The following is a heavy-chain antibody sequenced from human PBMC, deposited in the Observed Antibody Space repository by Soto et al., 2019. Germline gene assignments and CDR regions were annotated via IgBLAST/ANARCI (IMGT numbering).Heavy chain of an antibody. D-gene: IGHD3-3*01. J-gene: IGHJ6*02. V-gene: IGHV3-33*01. CDR2: IWYDGSNK. Sequence: GGSLRLSCAASGFTFSSYGMHWVRQAPGKGLEWVAVIWYDGSNKYYADSVKGRFTISRDNSKNTLYLQMNSLRAEDTAVYYCARGQYYDFWSGYFSPSGMDVWGQGTTFTVSS. CDR3: ARGQYYDFWSGYFSPSGMDV. CDR1: GFTFSSYG.